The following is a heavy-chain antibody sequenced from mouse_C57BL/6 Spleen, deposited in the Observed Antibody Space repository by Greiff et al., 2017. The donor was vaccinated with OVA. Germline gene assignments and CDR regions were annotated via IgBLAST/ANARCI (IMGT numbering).Heavy chain of an antibody. CDR1: GYTFTSYW. CDR3: ARSEITTGAMDY. Sequence: QVQLQQPGAELVKPGASVKLSCKASGYTFTSYWMHWVKQRPGRGLEWIGRIDPNSGGTKYNEKFKGKATFTADTSSNTAYMQLSSLTTEDSAIYYCARSEITTGAMDYWGQGTSVTVSS. CDR2: IDPNSGGT. V-gene: IGHV1-62-3*01. J-gene: IGHJ4*01. D-gene: IGHD1-1*01.